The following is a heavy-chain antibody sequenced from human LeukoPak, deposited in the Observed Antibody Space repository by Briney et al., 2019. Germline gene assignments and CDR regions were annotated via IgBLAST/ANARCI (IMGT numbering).Heavy chain of an antibody. CDR3: ARDGRTRGRQWLNRFDY. Sequence: SVKVSCKASGGTFSSYAISWVRQAPGQGLEWMGGIIPIFGTANYAQKFQGRVTITTDESTSTAYMELSSLRSEDTAVYYCARDGRTRGRQWLNRFDYWGQGTLVTVSS. J-gene: IGHJ4*02. D-gene: IGHD6-19*01. V-gene: IGHV1-69*05. CDR1: GGTFSSYA. CDR2: IIPIFGTA.